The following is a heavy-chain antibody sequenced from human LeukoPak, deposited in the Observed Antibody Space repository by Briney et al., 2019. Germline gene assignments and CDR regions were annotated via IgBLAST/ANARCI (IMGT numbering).Heavy chain of an antibody. CDR1: GFTFSSYA. V-gene: IGHV3-30-3*01. Sequence: PGRSLRLSCAASGFTFSSYAMHWVRQAPGKGLEWVAVISYDGGNKYYADSVKGRFTISRDNSKNTLYLQMNSLRAEDTAVYYCARDYNYYDSSGYSLWGQGTLVTVSS. CDR2: ISYDGGNK. D-gene: IGHD3-22*01. CDR3: ARDYNYYDSSGYSL. J-gene: IGHJ4*02.